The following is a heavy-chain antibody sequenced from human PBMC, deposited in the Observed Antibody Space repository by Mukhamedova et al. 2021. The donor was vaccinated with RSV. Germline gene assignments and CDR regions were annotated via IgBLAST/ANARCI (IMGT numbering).Heavy chain of an antibody. CDR3: AKIAAAGAHFDY. D-gene: IGHD6-13*01. Sequence: VSSRSSGINAEYMGDSVKGRFTISRDNAKNSLYLQMNSLRAEDTAVYYCAKIAAAGAHFDYWGQGTLVTVSS. J-gene: IGHJ4*02. V-gene: IGHV3-69-1*01. CDR2: RSSGINA.